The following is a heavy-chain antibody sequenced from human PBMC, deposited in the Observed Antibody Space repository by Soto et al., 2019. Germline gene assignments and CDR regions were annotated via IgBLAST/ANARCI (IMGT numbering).Heavy chain of an antibody. Sequence: EVQLLESGGGLVQPGGSLRLSCAASGFTFSSYVMRWVRQAPGKGLEWVSAISGSGDSTYYADSVKGRFTISRDNSKNTLYLQMNSLRVEDTAVYYCARRGPGTYFDYWGQGTLVTVSS. V-gene: IGHV3-23*01. J-gene: IGHJ4*02. CDR3: ARRGPGTYFDY. CDR2: ISGSGDST. D-gene: IGHD6-13*01. CDR1: GFTFSSYV.